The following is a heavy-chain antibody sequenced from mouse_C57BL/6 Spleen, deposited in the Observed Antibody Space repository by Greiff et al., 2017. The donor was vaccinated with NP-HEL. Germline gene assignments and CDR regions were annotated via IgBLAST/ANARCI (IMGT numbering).Heavy chain of an antibody. CDR3: ARVRDGNPFAY. J-gene: IGHJ3*01. CDR1: GYTFTSYW. CDR2: IDPSDSYT. D-gene: IGHD2-1*01. V-gene: IGHV1-50*01. Sequence: QVQLQQPGAELVKPGASVKLSCKASGYTFTSYWMQWVKQRPGQGLEWIGEIDPSDSYTNSNQKFKGKATLTVDTSSSTAYMQLSSLTSEDSAVYYCARVRDGNPFAYWGQGTLVNVAA.